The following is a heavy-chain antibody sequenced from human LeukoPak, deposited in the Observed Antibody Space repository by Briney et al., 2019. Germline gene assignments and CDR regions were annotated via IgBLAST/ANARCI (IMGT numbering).Heavy chain of an antibody. V-gene: IGHV4-59*01. CDR1: VGSISSYY. CDR2: IHYSGTT. CDR3: ARGVGAPSFYYYYGMDV. D-gene: IGHD1-26*01. J-gene: IGHJ6*02. Sequence: PSETLSLTCTVSVGSISSYYWTWIRQPPEKGLEWIGFIHYSGTTNYKPSLRSRVTMSVDTSKNHFSLNLSSVTATDTAVYYCARGVGAPSFYYYYGMDVWGQGTTVTVSS.